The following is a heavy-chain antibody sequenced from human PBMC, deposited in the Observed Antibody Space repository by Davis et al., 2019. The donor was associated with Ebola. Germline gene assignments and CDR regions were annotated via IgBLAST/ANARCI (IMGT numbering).Heavy chain of an antibody. CDR1: GHGFTFTTYW. CDR2: INSDGSET. V-gene: IGHV3-74*03. J-gene: IGHJ1*01. Sequence: HTGGSLRLSCAASGHGFTFTTYWMHWVRQAPGKGLVWVSRINSDGSETKYAESVKGRFTMSRDNAKNTLYLQMNSVRVEDTAVYYCAREYCPGDCLGYFQHWGQGTLVTVSS. CDR3: AREYCPGDCLGYFQH. D-gene: IGHD2-21*01.